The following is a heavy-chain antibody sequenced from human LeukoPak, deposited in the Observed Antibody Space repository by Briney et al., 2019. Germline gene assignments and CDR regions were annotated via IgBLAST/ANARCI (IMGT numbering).Heavy chain of an antibody. CDR1: GGSFSGYY. J-gene: IGHJ6*03. D-gene: IGHD3-10*01. CDR3: ARARYYGSGSYYKHYYYYYVDV. Sequence: SETLSLTCAVYGGSFSGYYWSWIRQPPGKGLEWIGEINHSGSTNYNPSLKSRVTISVDTSKNQFSLKLSSVTAADTAVYYCARARYYGSGSYYKHYYYYYVDVWGKGTTVTVSS. CDR2: INHSGST. V-gene: IGHV4-34*01.